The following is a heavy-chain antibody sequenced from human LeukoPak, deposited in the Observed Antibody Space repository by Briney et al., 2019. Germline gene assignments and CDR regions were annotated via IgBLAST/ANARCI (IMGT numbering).Heavy chain of an antibody. D-gene: IGHD3-3*01. J-gene: IGHJ4*02. V-gene: IGHV4-59*11. Sequence: SETLSLTCTVSGGSISSHYWSWIRQPPGKGLEWIGYIYYSGSTNYYPSLKSRVTISVDTSKNQFSLKLSSVTAADTAVYYCARAAYYDFWSGYYNFDYWGQGTLVTVSS. CDR2: IYYSGST. CDR3: ARAAYYDFWSGYYNFDY. CDR1: GGSISSHY.